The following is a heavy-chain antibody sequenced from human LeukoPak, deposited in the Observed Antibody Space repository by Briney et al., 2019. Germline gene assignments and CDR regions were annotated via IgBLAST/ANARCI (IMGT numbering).Heavy chain of an antibody. V-gene: IGHV3-20*04. CDR3: ARDRESWGGDCYSSNDAFDI. CDR1: GFSFEDYG. CDR2: INWNGGST. J-gene: IGHJ3*02. Sequence: PGGSLRLSCAASGFSFEDYGMSWVRQAPVKGLEWVSGINWNGGSTGYGDSVKGRFTISRDNAKNCLYLQMNSLRAEDTALYYCARDRESWGGDCYSSNDAFDIWGQGTKVTISS. D-gene: IGHD2-21*02.